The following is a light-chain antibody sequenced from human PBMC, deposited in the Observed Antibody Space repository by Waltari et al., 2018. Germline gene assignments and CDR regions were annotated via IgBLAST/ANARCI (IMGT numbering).Light chain of an antibody. J-gene: IGLJ1*01. V-gene: IGLV2-14*03. Sequence: QSALTQPASVSGSPGQSLTIACTGTSGDVGGYDLVSWYQQHPGKAPQLMIYDATNRPSGVSDRFSASTSGNTASLTISDLRPEDEAEYYCSSFTSSSTGIFGSGTTVTVL. CDR2: DAT. CDR1: SGDVGGYDL. CDR3: SSFTSSSTGI.